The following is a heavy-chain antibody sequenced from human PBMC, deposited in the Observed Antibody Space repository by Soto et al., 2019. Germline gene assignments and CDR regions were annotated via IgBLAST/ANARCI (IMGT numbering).Heavy chain of an antibody. Sequence: SQTLSLTCAISGDSVSSNSAAWNCIRQSPSRGLEWLGRTYYRSKWYNDYEVSVKSRITINPDTSKNQFSLHMNSVTPEDTAVYYCVRDRNLGMATMDLDYWGRRTLVIFSS. D-gene: IGHD5-12*01. CDR2: TYYRSKWYN. CDR3: VRDRNLGMATMDLDY. V-gene: IGHV6-1*01. CDR1: GDSVSSNSAA. J-gene: IGHJ4*02.